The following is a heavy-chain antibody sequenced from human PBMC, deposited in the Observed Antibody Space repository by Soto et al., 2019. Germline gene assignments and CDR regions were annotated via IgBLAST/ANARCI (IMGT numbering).Heavy chain of an antibody. V-gene: IGHV3-30*18. CDR1: GFTFSSYG. CDR2: ISYDGSNK. CDR3: AKLYYYDGSGYYPAEAFDI. J-gene: IGHJ3*02. Sequence: GGSLRLSCAASGFTFSSYGMHWVRQAPGKGLEWVAVISYDGSNKYYADSVKGRFTISRDNSKNTLYLQMNSLRAEDTAVYYCAKLYYYDGSGYYPAEAFDIWGQGTMVTVSS. D-gene: IGHD3-22*01.